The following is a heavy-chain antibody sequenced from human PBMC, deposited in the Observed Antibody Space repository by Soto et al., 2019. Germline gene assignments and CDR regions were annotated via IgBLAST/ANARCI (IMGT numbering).Heavy chain of an antibody. CDR2: ISAYNGNT. V-gene: IGHV1-18*01. J-gene: IGHJ4*02. D-gene: IGHD6-19*01. Sequence: QVLLVQSGAELKKPGASVKVSCKASGYTFTSYGISWVRQAPGQGLAWMGWISAYNGNTNYAQKLQGRVTMTTDTSTSTAYMELRSLRSDDTAVYYCARDIWGTEREQWLGIFDYWCQGTLVTVSS. CDR3: ARDIWGTEREQWLGIFDY. CDR1: GYTFTSYG.